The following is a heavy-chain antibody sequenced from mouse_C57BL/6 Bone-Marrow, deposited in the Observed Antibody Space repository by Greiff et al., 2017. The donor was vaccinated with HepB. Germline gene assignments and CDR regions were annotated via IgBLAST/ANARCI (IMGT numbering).Heavy chain of an antibody. CDR2: IYPRSGNT. CDR1: GYTFTSYG. Sequence: QQSCKASGYTFTSYGISWVKQRTGQGLEWIGEIYPRSGNTYYNEKFKGKATLTADKTSSTAYMELRSLTSEDSAVYFCARGSYYSNPRYWGQGTTLTVSS. D-gene: IGHD2-5*01. V-gene: IGHV1-81*01. CDR3: ARGSYYSNPRY. J-gene: IGHJ2*01.